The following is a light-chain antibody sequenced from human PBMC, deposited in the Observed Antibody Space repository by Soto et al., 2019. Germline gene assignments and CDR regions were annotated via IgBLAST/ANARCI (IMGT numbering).Light chain of an antibody. CDR2: SNN. J-gene: IGLJ2*01. V-gene: IGLV1-44*01. Sequence: QSVLTPPPSTSGTPGQRVTISCSGSFSNIGSNPVNWYPQLPGTAPKLPIYSNNQRPSGVPDRISGTKSGTSASLAIGGLESEYEDYYYCAVWDVSLNGVVFGGGTKLTVL. CDR3: AVWDVSLNGVV. CDR1: FSNIGSNP.